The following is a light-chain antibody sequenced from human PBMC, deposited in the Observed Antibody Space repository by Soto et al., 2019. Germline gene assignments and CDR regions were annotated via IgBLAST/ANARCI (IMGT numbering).Light chain of an antibody. CDR3: QQRSTWPPG. J-gene: IGKJ2*03. V-gene: IGKV3-11*01. CDR2: DAS. Sequence: EIVLTQSPATLSLSPGERATLSCRASQSVSSYLAWYQQKPGQAPRLLIYDASNRATGIPARFSGSGSGTDFTLTISSLEPEDFAVYYCQQRSTWPPGFGQGTKLEIK. CDR1: QSVSSY.